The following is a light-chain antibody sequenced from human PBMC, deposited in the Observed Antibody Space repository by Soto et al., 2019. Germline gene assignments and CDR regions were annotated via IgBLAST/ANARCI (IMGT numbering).Light chain of an antibody. CDR1: SNDVGGFQY. CDR3: YSYTTFTTYV. Sequence: QSALTQPASVSGSPGQSLTISCSGTSNDVGGFQYVSWFQQHPGKAPKLLIYDDNSRPSGVSDRFSASKSGNTASLTISGLQAEDEADYYCYSYTTFTTYVFGTGTKVTVL. V-gene: IGLV2-14*03. J-gene: IGLJ1*01. CDR2: DDN.